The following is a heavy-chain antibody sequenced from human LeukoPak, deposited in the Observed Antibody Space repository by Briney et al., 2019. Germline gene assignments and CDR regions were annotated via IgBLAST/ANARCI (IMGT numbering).Heavy chain of an antibody. Sequence: GGSLRLSCAASGFTFSNFWMTWVRQAPGKGLEWVATIKQDGSGQFYVDSVKGRFTISRDNAKSSLSLQMNSLKVEDTAVYYCARGSSWGSDSWGQGTLVTVSP. CDR2: IKQDGSGQ. J-gene: IGHJ4*02. CDR1: GFTFSNFW. D-gene: IGHD3-16*01. V-gene: IGHV3-7*03. CDR3: ARGSSWGSDS.